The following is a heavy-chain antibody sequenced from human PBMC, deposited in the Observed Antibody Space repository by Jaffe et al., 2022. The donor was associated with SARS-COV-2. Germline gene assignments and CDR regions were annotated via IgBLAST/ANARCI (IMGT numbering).Heavy chain of an antibody. CDR1: GYTFTSYD. CDR2: MNPNSGNT. V-gene: IGHV1-8*01. CDR3: ARYDCSGGSCYKSRGWFDP. J-gene: IGHJ5*02. Sequence: QVQLVQSGAEVKKPGASVKVSCKASGYTFTSYDINWVRQATGQGLEWMGWMNPNSGNTGYAQKFQGRVTMTRNTSISTAYMELSSLRSEDTAVYYCARYDCSGGSCYKSRGWFDPWGQGTLVTVSS. D-gene: IGHD2-15*01.